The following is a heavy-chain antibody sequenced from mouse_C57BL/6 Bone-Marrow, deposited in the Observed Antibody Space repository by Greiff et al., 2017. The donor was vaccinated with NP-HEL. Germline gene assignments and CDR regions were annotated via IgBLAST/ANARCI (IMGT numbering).Heavy chain of an antibody. D-gene: IGHD2-2*01. CDR1: GFNIKDDY. Sequence: EVQLQQSGAELVRPGASVKLSCTASGFNIKDDYMHWVKQRPEQGLEWIGWIDPENGDTEYASKFQGKATITADTSSNTAYLQLSSLTSEDTAVYYCTCYGYDEDWYFDVWGTGTTVTVSS. CDR3: TCYGYDEDWYFDV. CDR2: IDPENGDT. J-gene: IGHJ1*03. V-gene: IGHV14-4*01.